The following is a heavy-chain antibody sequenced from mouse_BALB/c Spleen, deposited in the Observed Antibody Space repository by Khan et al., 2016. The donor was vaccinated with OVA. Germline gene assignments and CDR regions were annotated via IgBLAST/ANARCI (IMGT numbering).Heavy chain of an antibody. D-gene: IGHD2-10*02. V-gene: IGHV1S81*02. CDR3: ARGGYGSLAY. CDR1: GYTFTSYW. Sequence: QVQLQQPGAELVKPGASVKLSCKASGYTFTSYWMHWVKQRPGQGLDWIGYINPSDGRSHYSEQFKTKATLTVDKSSSTASMQLSRLTSEDSAVYNGARGGYGSLAYWGQGTLVTVSA. J-gene: IGHJ3*01. CDR2: INPSDGRS.